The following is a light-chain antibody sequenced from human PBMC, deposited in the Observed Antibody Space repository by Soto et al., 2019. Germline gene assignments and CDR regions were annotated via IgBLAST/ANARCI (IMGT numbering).Light chain of an antibody. CDR3: YQYGSTPPT. J-gene: IGKJ1*01. Sequence: TLSLSPGERATLSCRSSQSVSSSYLAWYQQKPGQAPRLLIYGASNRATGIPDGFSGSGSGTDFTLTISRLEPEDFVMFYCYQYGSTPPTFGQGTKV. CDR2: GAS. V-gene: IGKV3-20*01. CDR1: QSVSSSY.